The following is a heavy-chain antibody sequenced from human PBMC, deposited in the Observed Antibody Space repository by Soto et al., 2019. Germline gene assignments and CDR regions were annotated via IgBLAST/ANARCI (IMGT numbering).Heavy chain of an antibody. D-gene: IGHD5-12*01. CDR2: IDPKSGGT. J-gene: IGHJ4*02. V-gene: IGHV1-2*02. CDR3: ARFSVDVPE. CDR1: GPTFIAYY. Sequence: QLVQYGAEVKKPGASVRVSCKTSGPTFIAYYIHWVRQAPGQGLEWMGWIDPKSGGTTYEQKFLGRVTMTSYTSINTAYMELNRLTSDYTAVYYCARFSVDVPEWGEGTLITVSS.